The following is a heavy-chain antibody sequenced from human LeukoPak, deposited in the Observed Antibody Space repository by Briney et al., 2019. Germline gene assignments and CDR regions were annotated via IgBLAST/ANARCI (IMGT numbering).Heavy chain of an antibody. CDR3: ARDLSNDSSGYYSDYYYYYMDV. CDR1: GFTFSSYA. J-gene: IGHJ6*03. D-gene: IGHD3-22*01. CDR2: ISGSGDST. Sequence: PGGSLRLSCAASGFTFSSYAMSWVRQAPGKGLEWVSAISGSGDSTYYADSVKGRFTISRDNAKNSLYLQMNSLRAEDTAVYYCARDLSNDSSGYYSDYYYYYMDVWGKGTTVTVSS. V-gene: IGHV3-23*01.